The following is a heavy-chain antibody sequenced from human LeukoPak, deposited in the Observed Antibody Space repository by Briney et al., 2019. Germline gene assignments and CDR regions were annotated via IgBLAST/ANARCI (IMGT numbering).Heavy chain of an antibody. Sequence: GGPRSPSGPASGLTLSAYYMGGIRQAPGKGREWVSYISSSGSTIYYADSVKGRFTISRDNAKNSLYLQMNSLRAEDTAVYYCARDERGSWWDWGQGTLVTVSS. V-gene: IGHV3-11*01. J-gene: IGHJ4*02. CDR3: ARDERGSWWD. CDR1: GLTLSAYY. D-gene: IGHD1-26*01. CDR2: ISSSGSTI.